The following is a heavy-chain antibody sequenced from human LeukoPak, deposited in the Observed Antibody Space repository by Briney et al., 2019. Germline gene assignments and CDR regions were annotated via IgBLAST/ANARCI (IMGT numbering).Heavy chain of an antibody. Sequence: PGGSLRLSCTASGFTFGDYAMSWVRPAPGKGLEWVGFIRSKAYGGTTEYAASVKGRFTISRDDSKSIAYLQMNSLKTEDTAVYYCTRCITMVRGVRWFDPWGQGTLVTVSS. J-gene: IGHJ5*02. CDR1: GFTFGDYA. CDR3: TRCITMVRGVRWFDP. V-gene: IGHV3-49*04. CDR2: IRSKAYGGTT. D-gene: IGHD3-10*01.